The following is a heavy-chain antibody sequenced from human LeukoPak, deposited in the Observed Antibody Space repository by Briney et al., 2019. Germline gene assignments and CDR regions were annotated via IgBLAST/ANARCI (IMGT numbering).Heavy chain of an antibody. CDR3: AKDIQLST. CDR2: IGASGEST. Sequence: GGSLRLSCAASGFPFSSHAMCWVRQAPGKGLELVSLIGASGESTYYADSVKGRFTISRDNTKNTLSLQMNSLRVEDTAMYFCAKDIQLSTWGLGTMVTVSS. D-gene: IGHD5-24*01. J-gene: IGHJ3*01. V-gene: IGHV3-23*01. CDR1: GFPFSSHA.